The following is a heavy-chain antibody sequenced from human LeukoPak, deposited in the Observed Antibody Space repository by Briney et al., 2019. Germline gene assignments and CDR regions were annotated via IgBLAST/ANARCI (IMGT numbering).Heavy chain of an antibody. V-gene: IGHV3-23*01. Sequence: GGSLRLSCAASGFTITTYAVNWVRQAPGKGLEWVSGIGGGGTEYYADSVKGRFIISSDNSQNKVHLQMKSLTVEDTAVYYCARAQGALDYWGQGTLVTVSS. J-gene: IGHJ4*02. CDR2: IGGGGTE. CDR1: GFTITTYA. CDR3: ARAQGALDY. D-gene: IGHD1-26*01.